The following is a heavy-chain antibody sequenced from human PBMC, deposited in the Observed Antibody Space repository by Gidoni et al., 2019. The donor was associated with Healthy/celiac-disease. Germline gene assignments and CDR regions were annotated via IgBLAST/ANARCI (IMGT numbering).Heavy chain of an antibody. CDR3: ARTYGRGSYQFDY. J-gene: IGHJ4*02. D-gene: IGHD1-26*01. CDR1: GGSISSSSYY. V-gene: IGHV4-39*01. CDR2: IYYSGST. Sequence: QLQLQESGPGLVKPPETLSLTCSVSGGSISSSSYYWGWIRQPPGKGLEWLGSIYYSGSTYYNPSLKSRVTISVDTSKNQFSLKLSSVTAADTAVYYCARTYGRGSYQFDYWGQGTLVTVSS.